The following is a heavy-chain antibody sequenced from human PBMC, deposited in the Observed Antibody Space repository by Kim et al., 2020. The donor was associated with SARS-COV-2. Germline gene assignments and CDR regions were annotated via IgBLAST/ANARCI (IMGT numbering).Heavy chain of an antibody. Sequence: SETLSLTCAVYGGSFSGYYWGWIRQPPGKGLEWIGEINHSGSTNYNPSLKSRVTISVDTSKNQFSLKLSSVTAADTAVYYCARVLVRSSSWYQVQVRPLHYFDYWGQGTLVTVSS. CDR2: INHSGST. CDR1: GGSFSGYY. D-gene: IGHD6-13*01. V-gene: IGHV4-34*01. J-gene: IGHJ4*02. CDR3: ARVLVRSSSWYQVQVRPLHYFDY.